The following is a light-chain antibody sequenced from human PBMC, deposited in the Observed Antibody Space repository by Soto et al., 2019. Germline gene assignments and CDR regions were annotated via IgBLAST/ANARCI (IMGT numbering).Light chain of an antibody. Sequence: EIVLTQSPGTLSLSPGQRATLSCRASESISRDYLAWDQQRLGQAPRLLIYGASSGATGIPDRFSGSGSGTDFTLTISSLQPEDFATYYCQQFNNYLLTFGGGTKVEIK. CDR3: QQFNNYLLT. CDR1: ESISRDY. J-gene: IGKJ4*01. V-gene: IGKV3-20*01. CDR2: GAS.